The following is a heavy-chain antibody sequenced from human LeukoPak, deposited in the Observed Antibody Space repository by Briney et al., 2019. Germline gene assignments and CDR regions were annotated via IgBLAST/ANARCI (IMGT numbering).Heavy chain of an antibody. Sequence: GGSLRLSCAASGFTVSSNYMSWVRQAPGKGLEWVSVIYSGGSTYYADSVKGRFTISRDNAENSLYLQMNSLRVEDTAVYYCARAPGYYYDSSYNWFDPWGQGTLVTVSS. D-gene: IGHD3-22*01. V-gene: IGHV3-66*01. CDR1: GFTVSSNY. CDR3: ARAPGYYYDSSYNWFDP. J-gene: IGHJ5*02. CDR2: IYSGGST.